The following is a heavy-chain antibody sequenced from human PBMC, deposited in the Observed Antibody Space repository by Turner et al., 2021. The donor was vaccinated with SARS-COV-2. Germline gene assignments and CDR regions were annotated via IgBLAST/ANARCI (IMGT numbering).Heavy chain of an antibody. CDR1: GGSISSYY. V-gene: IGHV4-59*01. CDR2: IYYSVST. CDR3: ASYYYDSSGYDYAFDY. Sequence: QVQLQESGPGLVKPSETLSLTCTVSGGSISSYYWSWIRQPPGKGLEWIGYIYYSVSTNYNPSLKSRVTISVDTSKNQFSLKLSSVTAADTAVYYCASYYYDSSGYDYAFDYWGQGTLVTVSS. D-gene: IGHD3-22*01. J-gene: IGHJ4*02.